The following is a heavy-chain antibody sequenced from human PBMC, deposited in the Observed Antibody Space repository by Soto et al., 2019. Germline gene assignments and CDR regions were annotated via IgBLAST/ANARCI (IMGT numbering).Heavy chain of an antibody. CDR2: IWYDGSNK. CDR1: GFTFSSYG. D-gene: IGHD6-19*01. CDR3: AREGQQWLGRNAFDI. V-gene: IGHV3-33*01. J-gene: IGHJ3*02. Sequence: PGGSLRLSCAASGFTFSSYGMHWVRQAPGKGLEWVAVIWYDGSNKYYADSVKGRFTISRDNSKNTLYLQMNSLRAEDTAVYYCAREGQQWLGRNAFDIWGQGTMVTVSS.